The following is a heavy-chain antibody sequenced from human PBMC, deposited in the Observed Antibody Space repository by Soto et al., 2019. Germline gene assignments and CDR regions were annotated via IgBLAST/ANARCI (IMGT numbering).Heavy chain of an antibody. D-gene: IGHD3-3*01. V-gene: IGHV1-18*04. CDR3: ARDENLPVYYDFWSGYRPQGMDV. J-gene: IGHJ6*02. CDR1: GLTLSHYR. CDR2: ISAYNGNT. Sequence: GGPVKGFCKGSGLTLSHYRISWGRQGPGKGGEGVGWISAYNGNTNYAQKLQGRVTMTTDTSTSTAYMELRSLRSDDTAVYYCARDENLPVYYDFWSGYRPQGMDVWGQGTTVTVSS.